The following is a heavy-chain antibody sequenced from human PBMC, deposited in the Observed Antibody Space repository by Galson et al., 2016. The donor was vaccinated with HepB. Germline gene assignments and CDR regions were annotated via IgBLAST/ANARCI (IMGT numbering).Heavy chain of an antibody. CDR3: VKGPARKSGNYSGVY. V-gene: IGHV3-74*01. Sequence: SLRLSCAASGFTFTNYAMSWVRQAPGKGLEWLSRINFDGTTANHADSVTGRFTISRDNDQNTLYLQMSSLRVEDTGVYYCVKGPARKSGNYSGVYWGQGTLVTVSS. CDR2: INFDGTTA. CDR1: GFTFTNYA. D-gene: IGHD1-26*01. J-gene: IGHJ4*02.